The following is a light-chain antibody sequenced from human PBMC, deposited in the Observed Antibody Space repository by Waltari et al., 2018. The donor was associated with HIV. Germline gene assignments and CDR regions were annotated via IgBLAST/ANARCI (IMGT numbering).Light chain of an antibody. J-gene: IGLJ2*01. V-gene: IGLV1-47*01. CDR1: RSNIGSNY. CDR3: AAWDDTLRALL. CDR2: RNS. Sequence: QSVLTQPPPVSGTPGQRVTIPCSGRRSNIGSNYVYWYQQLPGAAPKLLIYRNSQRPSGVPERFSGSKSGTSSYLAISGLRSEDEADYYCAAWDDTLRALLFGGGTKLTVL.